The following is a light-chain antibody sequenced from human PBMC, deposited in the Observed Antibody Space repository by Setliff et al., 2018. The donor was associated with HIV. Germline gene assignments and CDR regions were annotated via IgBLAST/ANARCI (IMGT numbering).Light chain of an antibody. Sequence: QSALTQPASVSGSPGQSITISCTETSSDVGGYKYVSWYQQHPGKAPKLMIYDVGNRPSGVSNRFSGSKSGNTASLTISGIQAEDEAHYYCSSYSSSSTLVFGGGTKVTVL. CDR2: DVG. CDR1: SSDVGGYKY. CDR3: SSYSSSSTLV. J-gene: IGLJ2*01. V-gene: IGLV2-14*03.